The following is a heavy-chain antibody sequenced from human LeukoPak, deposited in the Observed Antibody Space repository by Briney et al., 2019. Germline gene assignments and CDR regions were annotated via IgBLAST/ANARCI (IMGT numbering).Heavy chain of an antibody. CDR2: IYYSGST. V-gene: IGHV4-59*08. CDR3: ARRGNYDFWSGYYTGPYFDY. J-gene: IGHJ4*02. D-gene: IGHD3-3*01. CDR1: GGSISSYY. Sequence: PSETLSLTCTVSGGSISSYYWSWIRQPPGKGLEWIGYIYYSGSTNYNPSLKSRVTISVDTSKNQFSLKLSSVTAADTAVYYCARRGNYDFWSGYYTGPYFDYWGQGTLVTVSS.